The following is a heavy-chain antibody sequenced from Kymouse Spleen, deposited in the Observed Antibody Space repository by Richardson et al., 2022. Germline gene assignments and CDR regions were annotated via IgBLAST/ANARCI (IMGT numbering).Heavy chain of an antibody. D-gene: IGHD3-10*01. J-gene: IGHJ6*02. V-gene: IGHV4-34*01. CDR1: GGSFSGYY. Sequence: QVQLQQWGAGLLKPSETLSLTCAVYGGSFSGYYWSWIRQPPGKGLEWIGEINHSGSTNYNPSLKSRVTISVDTSKNQFSLKLSSVTAADTAVYYCARGYYYGSGSPYYYYYGMDVWGQGTTVTVSS. CDR2: INHSGST. CDR3: ARGYYYGSGSPYYYYYGMDV.